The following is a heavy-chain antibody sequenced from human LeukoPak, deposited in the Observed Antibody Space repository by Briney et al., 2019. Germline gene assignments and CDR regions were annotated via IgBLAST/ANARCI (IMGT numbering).Heavy chain of an antibody. Sequence: PGGSLRLSCAASGFTFSNYSMNWVRQAPGKGLEWVSGVSGSGGITFYADSVKGRFTISRDNSKNTLYLQMNSLRADDTAVYYCARGGGYTDYWGQGTLVTVSS. CDR1: GFTFSNYS. CDR2: VSGSGGIT. CDR3: ARGGGYTDY. D-gene: IGHD5-24*01. V-gene: IGHV3-23*01. J-gene: IGHJ4*02.